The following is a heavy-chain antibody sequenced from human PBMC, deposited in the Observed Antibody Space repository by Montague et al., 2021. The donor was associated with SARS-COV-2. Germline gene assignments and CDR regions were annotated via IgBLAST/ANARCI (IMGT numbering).Heavy chain of an antibody. CDR1: GGSVSSNSAT. CDR3: ARERWAVGVSFDY. J-gene: IGHJ4*02. CDR2: PYYRTRWSN. V-gene: IGHV6-1*01. D-gene: IGHD1-26*01. Sequence: CAISGGSVSSNSATWHWIRQSPSSGLEWLGRPYYRTRWSNDYAVSVRSRIIINPDTSTNQFSLQRSSVTPEDTAVYFCARERWAVGVSFDYWGQGTLVTVSS.